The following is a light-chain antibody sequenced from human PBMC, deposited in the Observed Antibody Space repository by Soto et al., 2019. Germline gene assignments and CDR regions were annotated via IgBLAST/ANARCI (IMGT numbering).Light chain of an antibody. CDR1: QGVRNY. CDR2: VVS. V-gene: IGKV3-11*01. Sequence: IELTQSPATLSSSPGERATLTCRASQGVRNYLAWFQQKPGKALRRLMSVVSNMDTGIPARFSGSGSGTDFTLTISSLEPEDFAIYYCQQRSSWPLTFGQGTKLEIK. J-gene: IGKJ2*01. CDR3: QQRSSWPLT.